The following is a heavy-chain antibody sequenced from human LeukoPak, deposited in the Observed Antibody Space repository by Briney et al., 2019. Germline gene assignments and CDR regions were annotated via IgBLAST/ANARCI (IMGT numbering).Heavy chain of an antibody. CDR3: AKPLAYCGGDCYLRWFDP. CDR1: GFTFSSYA. CDR2: ISGSGGST. V-gene: IGHV3-23*01. J-gene: IGHJ5*02. D-gene: IGHD2-21*02. Sequence: GGSLRLSCAASGFTFSSYAMSWVRQARGKWLEWVSAISGSGGSTYYADSVKGRFTISRDNSKNTLYLQMNSLRAEDTAVYYCAKPLAYCGGDCYLRWFDPWGQGTLVTVSS.